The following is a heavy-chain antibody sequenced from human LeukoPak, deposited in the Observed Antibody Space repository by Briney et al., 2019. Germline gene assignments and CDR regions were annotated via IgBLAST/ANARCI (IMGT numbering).Heavy chain of an antibody. D-gene: IGHD3-22*01. Sequence: GRSLRLSCAASGFTFSTYAMHWVRQAPGKGLEWVSSISSSSSYIYYADSVKGRFTISRDNAKNSLYLQMNSLRAEDTAVYYCARSVSRDYDSSGYYFSSYYYYMDVWGKGTTVTVSS. V-gene: IGHV3-21*01. CDR3: ARSVSRDYDSSGYYFSSYYYYMDV. CDR2: ISSSSSYI. J-gene: IGHJ6*03. CDR1: GFTFSTYA.